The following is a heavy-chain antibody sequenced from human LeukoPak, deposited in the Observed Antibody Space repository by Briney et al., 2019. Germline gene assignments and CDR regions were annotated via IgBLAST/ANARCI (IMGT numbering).Heavy chain of an antibody. CDR3: ARDPDYYGSGSPTYYFDY. V-gene: IGHV3-23*01. CDR2: ISGTGDTT. CDR1: GFPFSNYA. Sequence: GGSLLLSCAASGFPFSNYAMSWVRPAPGEGLEWVSTISGTGDTTYYADSLKDRFTISRDNSKNTLYLQMNSLRAEDTAVYYCARDPDYYGSGSPTYYFDYWGQGTLVTISS. D-gene: IGHD3-10*01. J-gene: IGHJ4*02.